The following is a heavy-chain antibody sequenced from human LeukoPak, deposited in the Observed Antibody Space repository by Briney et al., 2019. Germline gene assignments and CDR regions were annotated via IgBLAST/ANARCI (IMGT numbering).Heavy chain of an antibody. CDR2: IIPIFGTA. Sequence: SVKVSCKASGGTFSSYAISWVRQAPGQGLEWMGRIIPIFGTANYAQKFQGRVTITTDESTGTAYMELSSLRSEDTAVYYCARETKLAGADDAFDIWGQGTMVTVSS. D-gene: IGHD6-6*01. CDR3: ARETKLAGADDAFDI. V-gene: IGHV1-69*05. CDR1: GGTFSSYA. J-gene: IGHJ3*02.